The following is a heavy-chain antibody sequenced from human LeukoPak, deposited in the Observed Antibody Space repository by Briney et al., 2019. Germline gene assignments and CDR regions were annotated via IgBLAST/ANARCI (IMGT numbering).Heavy chain of an antibody. D-gene: IGHD6-13*01. J-gene: IGHJ4*02. Sequence: PSETLSLTCAVYGGSFSGYYWSWIRQPPGKGLEWVGEINHSGSTNYNPSLKSRVTISVDTSKNQFSLKLSSVTAADTAVYYCARFPPGIAAAGKGRKRQTTKYYFNYWGQGTLVTVSS. CDR1: GGSFSGYY. CDR2: INHSGST. V-gene: IGHV4-34*01. CDR3: ARFPPGIAAAGKGRKRQTTKYYFNY.